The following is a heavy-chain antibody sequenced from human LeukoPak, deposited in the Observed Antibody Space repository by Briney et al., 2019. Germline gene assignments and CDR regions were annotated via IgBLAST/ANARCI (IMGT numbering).Heavy chain of an antibody. V-gene: IGHV3-48*01. CDR1: GFTFRSYT. CDR2: ISGDGRTI. Sequence: GGSLRLSCAASGFTFRSYTMNWVRQAPGKGLQWVSHISGDGRTIYYADSVRGRFTISRDNSKNTLYLQMNSLRAEDTAVYYCARDRSLRLRLGDPPWGWFDPWGQGTLVTVSS. CDR3: ARDRSLRLRLGDPPWGWFDP. J-gene: IGHJ5*02. D-gene: IGHD3-16*01.